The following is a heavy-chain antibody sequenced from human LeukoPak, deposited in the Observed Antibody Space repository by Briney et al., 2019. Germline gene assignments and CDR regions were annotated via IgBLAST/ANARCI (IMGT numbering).Heavy chain of an antibody. CDR3: ARGGAFCGGDCYRDY. D-gene: IGHD2-21*02. J-gene: IGHJ4*02. Sequence: GGSLRLSCAASGFTVSSNYMSWVRQAPGKGLEWVSVIYSGGSTYYADSVKGRFTISRDNSKNTPYLQMNSLRAEDTAVYYCARGGAFCGGDCYRDYWGQGTLVTVSS. V-gene: IGHV3-53*01. CDR2: IYSGGST. CDR1: GFTVSSNY.